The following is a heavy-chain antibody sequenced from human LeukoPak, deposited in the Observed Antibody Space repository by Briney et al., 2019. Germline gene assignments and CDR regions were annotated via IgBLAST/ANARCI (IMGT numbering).Heavy chain of an antibody. V-gene: IGHV3-30-3*01. CDR2: ISYDGSNK. CDR3: ARDLLARGSYYSY. CDR1: GFTFSSNA. J-gene: IGHJ4*02. Sequence: PGGSLRLSCAASGFTFSSNAMHWVRQAPGKGLEWVAVISYDGSNKYYADSVKGRFTISRDNSKNTLYLQMNSLRAEDTAVYYCARDLLARGSYYSYWGQGTLVTASS. D-gene: IGHD1-26*01.